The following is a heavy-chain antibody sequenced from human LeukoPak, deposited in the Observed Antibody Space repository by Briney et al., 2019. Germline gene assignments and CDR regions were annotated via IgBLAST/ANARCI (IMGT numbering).Heavy chain of an antibody. D-gene: IGHD3-3*01. J-gene: IGHJ5*02. Sequence: ASVKVSCKASGDTFTSYDINWVRQATGQGLEWMGWMNPNSGNTGYAQKFQGRVTITRNTSISTAYMELSSLRSEDTAVYYCARVSRRITIFGVVISRWFDPWGQGTLVTVSS. CDR1: GDTFTSYD. CDR3: ARVSRRITIFGVVISRWFDP. CDR2: MNPNSGNT. V-gene: IGHV1-8*03.